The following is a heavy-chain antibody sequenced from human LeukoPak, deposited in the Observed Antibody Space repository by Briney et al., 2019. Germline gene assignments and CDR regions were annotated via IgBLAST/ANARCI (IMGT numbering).Heavy chain of an antibody. CDR1: GGSISSYY. V-gene: IGHV4-59*01. CDR2: IYYSGST. Sequence: PSETLSLTCTVSGGSISSYYWSWIRQPPGKGLEWIGYIYYSGSTNYNPSLESRVTISLDTSKNQFSLKLSSVTAADTAVYYCAKAFSYYNSGTLDHWGQGTLVTASS. D-gene: IGHD3-10*01. J-gene: IGHJ4*02. CDR3: AKAFSYYNSGTLDH.